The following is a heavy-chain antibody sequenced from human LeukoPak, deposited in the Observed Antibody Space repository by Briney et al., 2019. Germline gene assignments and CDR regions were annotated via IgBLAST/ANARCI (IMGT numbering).Heavy chain of an antibody. CDR2: ISGDGTTT. Sequence: PGGSLRLSCAASGFTFSTSWMHWVRQAPGKGLVWVSRISGDGTTTNYADSVKGRFTIYRDNAKNTLYLQMNTVRAEDTAVYYCARDHYYNLDYWGQGTLVTVSS. CDR1: GFTFSTSW. J-gene: IGHJ4*02. CDR3: ARDHYYNLDY. V-gene: IGHV3-74*01. D-gene: IGHD1-26*01.